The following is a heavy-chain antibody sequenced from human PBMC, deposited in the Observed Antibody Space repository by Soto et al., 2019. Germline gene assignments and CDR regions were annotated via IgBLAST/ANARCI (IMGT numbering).Heavy chain of an antibody. Sequence: SETLSLTCTVSGGSISSGKYYWSWIRQPPGKGLEWIGYIFYRGSTNYNPSLKSRVTISVDTSKNQFSLKLSSVTAADTAVYYCARVSLVRGVICGMEVWGQGTTVTVSS. V-gene: IGHV4-61*01. J-gene: IGHJ6*02. CDR2: IFYRGST. CDR1: GGSISSGKYY. CDR3: ARVSLVRGVICGMEV. D-gene: IGHD3-10*01.